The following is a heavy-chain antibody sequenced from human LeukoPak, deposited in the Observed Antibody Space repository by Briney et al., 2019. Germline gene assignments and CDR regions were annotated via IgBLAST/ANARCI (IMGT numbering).Heavy chain of an antibody. J-gene: IGHJ4*02. Sequence: ASAKVSCKASGYTFTSYYMHWVRQAPGQGLEWMGIINPSGGSTSYAQKFQGRVTMTRDMSTSTVYMELSSLRSEDTAVYYCARKHYGSGSSDYWGQGTLVTVSS. D-gene: IGHD3-10*01. CDR2: INPSGGST. V-gene: IGHV1-46*01. CDR3: ARKHYGSGSSDY. CDR1: GYTFTSYY.